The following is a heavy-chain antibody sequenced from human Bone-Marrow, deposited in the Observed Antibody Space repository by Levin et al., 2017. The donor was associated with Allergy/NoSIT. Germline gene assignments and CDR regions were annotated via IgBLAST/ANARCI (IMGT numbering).Heavy chain of an antibody. D-gene: IGHD1-14*01. Sequence: ESLKISCAVYGGSFSGYYWSWIRQPPGKGLEWIGEINHSGSTNYNPSLKSRVTISVDTSKNQFSLKLSSVTAADTAVYYCARASGIYWGQGTLVTVSS. J-gene: IGHJ4*02. CDR3: ARASGIY. V-gene: IGHV4-34*01. CDR2: INHSGST. CDR1: GGSFSGYY.